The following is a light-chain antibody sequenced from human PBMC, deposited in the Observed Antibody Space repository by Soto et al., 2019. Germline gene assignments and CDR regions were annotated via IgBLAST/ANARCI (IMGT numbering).Light chain of an antibody. Sequence: QTVVTQPPSVSGAPGQRVTISCTGSSSNIGAGYDVHWYQQLPGTAPKLLIYGNSNRPSGVPDRFSGSKSGTSASLAITGLQAEDDADYYCQSYDSSLIGVVFGGGTKLTVL. V-gene: IGLV1-40*01. J-gene: IGLJ2*01. CDR3: QSYDSSLIGVV. CDR2: GNS. CDR1: SSNIGAGYD.